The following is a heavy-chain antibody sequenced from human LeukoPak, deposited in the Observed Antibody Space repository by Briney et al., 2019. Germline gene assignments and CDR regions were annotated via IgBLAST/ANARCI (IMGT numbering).Heavy chain of an antibody. CDR1: GYTFTSYG. J-gene: IGHJ6*02. D-gene: IGHD3-22*01. V-gene: IGHV1-18*01. Sequence: GASVKVSCKASGYTFTSYGISWVRQAPGQGLEWMGWISAYNGNTNYAQKLQGRVTMTTDTSTSTAYMELRSLRSDDTAVYYCAGPYYYDSSGYYSQYYYYYGMDVWGRGTTVTVSS. CDR3: AGPYYYDSSGYYSQYYYYYGMDV. CDR2: ISAYNGNT.